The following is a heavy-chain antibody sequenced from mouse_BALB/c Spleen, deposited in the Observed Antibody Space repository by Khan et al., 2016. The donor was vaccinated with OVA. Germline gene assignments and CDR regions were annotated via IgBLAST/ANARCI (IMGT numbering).Heavy chain of an antibody. CDR1: GYSITSDYA. V-gene: IGHV3-2*02. Sequence: EVQLQESGPGLVKPSQSLSLTCTVTGYSITSDYAWNWIRQFPGNKLEWMGYISYSGRTSQNPSLKSRISITRDTSKNQFLLQLNSVTTEDTATYYCARSVTITTVVATDFDYWGQGTTLTVSA. D-gene: IGHD1-1*01. J-gene: IGHJ2*01. CDR3: ARSVTITTVVATDFDY. CDR2: ISYSGRT.